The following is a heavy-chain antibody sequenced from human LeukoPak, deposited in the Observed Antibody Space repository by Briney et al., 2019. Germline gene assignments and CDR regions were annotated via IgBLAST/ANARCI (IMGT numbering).Heavy chain of an antibody. CDR1: GFTFSSYG. D-gene: IGHD6-19*01. Sequence: GGSLRLSCAASGFTFSSYGMHWVRQAPGRGLEWVAFIRYDGSNKYYADSVKGRFTISRDNSKNTLYLQMDSLRAEDTAVYYCAKDQGSYSSGWYQYFQHWGQGTLVTVSS. V-gene: IGHV3-30*02. CDR3: AKDQGSYSSGWYQYFQH. CDR2: IRYDGSNK. J-gene: IGHJ1*01.